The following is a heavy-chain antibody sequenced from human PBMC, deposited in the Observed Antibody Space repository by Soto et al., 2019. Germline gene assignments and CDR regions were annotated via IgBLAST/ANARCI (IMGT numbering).Heavy chain of an antibody. J-gene: IGHJ4*01. CDR3: VKGNQLLRYYFEF. CDR1: GFTFSNYA. D-gene: IGHD2-15*01. CDR2: ITSDGDST. V-gene: IGHV3-64D*06. Sequence: GGSLRLSCSVSGFTFSNYAMHWVRQAPGKGLEYVSGITSDGDSTWHADSVKDRFTISRDNSKNTLFLQMSSLRVEDTAIYFCVKGNQLLRYYFEFWGPGTLVTAPQ.